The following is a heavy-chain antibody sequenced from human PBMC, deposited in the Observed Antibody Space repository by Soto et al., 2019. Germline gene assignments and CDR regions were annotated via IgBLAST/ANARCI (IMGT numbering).Heavy chain of an antibody. Sequence: EVQRLESGGGLVQPVGSLRLSCAASGVTFSSYAMSWVRQAPGKGLEWGSAISGSGGSTSYADSVKGRFTISRDNSKNTLYLQLNSLRAEDTAVYYCAKIGLGFGVVISYFGYWGQGTLFTVSS. CDR3: AKIGLGFGVVISYFGY. CDR1: GVTFSSYA. D-gene: IGHD3-3*01. J-gene: IGHJ4*02. CDR2: ISGSGGST. V-gene: IGHV3-23*01.